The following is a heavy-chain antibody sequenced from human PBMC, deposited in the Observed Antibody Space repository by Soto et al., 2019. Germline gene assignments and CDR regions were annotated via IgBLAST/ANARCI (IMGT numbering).Heavy chain of an antibody. D-gene: IGHD2-15*01. CDR1: GDSVSSNSAV. J-gene: IGHJ5*02. Sequence: QVPLQQSGPVLVKPSQTLSLTCAISGDSVSSNSAVWNWIRQSPSRGLEWLGRTYDRSIWQNESALSLDSPTTITPDASKSLFPLQLTSVTPEDTAMYYCAILVGNSLLDPWVQGTLVTVSS. CDR3: AILVGNSLLDP. V-gene: IGHV6-1*01. CDR2: TYDRSIWQN.